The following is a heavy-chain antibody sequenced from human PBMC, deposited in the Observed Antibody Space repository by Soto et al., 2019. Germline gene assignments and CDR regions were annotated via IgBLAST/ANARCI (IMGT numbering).Heavy chain of an antibody. D-gene: IGHD3-3*01. CDR2: ISYDGSNK. V-gene: IGHV3-30*18. J-gene: IGHJ6*02. Sequence: GGSLRLSCAASGFTFSSYGMHWVRQAPGKGLEWVAVISYDGSNKYYADSVKGRFTISRDNSKNTLYLQMNSLRAEDTAVYYCAKGRFLEWLSTPGALYGMDVWGQGTTVTVSS. CDR3: AKGRFLEWLSTPGALYGMDV. CDR1: GFTFSSYG.